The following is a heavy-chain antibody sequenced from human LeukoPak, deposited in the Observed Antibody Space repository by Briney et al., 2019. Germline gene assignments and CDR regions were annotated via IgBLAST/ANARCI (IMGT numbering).Heavy chain of an antibody. J-gene: IGHJ4*02. D-gene: IGHD3-10*02. CDR3: ARGVRGVPSAAYGY. CDR2: ISSSSSYI. V-gene: IGHV3-21*01. Sequence: PGGSLRLSCAASGFTFSSYSMNWVRQAPGKGLEWVSSISSSSSYIYYADSVKGRFTISRDNAKNSLYLQTNSLRAEDTAVYYCARGVRGVPSAAYGYWGQGTLVTVSS. CDR1: GFTFSSYS.